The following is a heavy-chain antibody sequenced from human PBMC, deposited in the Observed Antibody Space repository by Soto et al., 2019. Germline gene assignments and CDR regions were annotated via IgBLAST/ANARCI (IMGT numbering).Heavy chain of an antibody. Sequence: ASVKVSCKVSGYTLTELSMHWVRQAPGKGLEWMGGFDPEDGETIYAQKFQGRVTMTEDTSTDTAYMELSSLGSEDTAVYYCATRSPRSNYYYYGMDVWGQGTTVTVSS. D-gene: IGHD4-4*01. CDR1: GYTLTELS. J-gene: IGHJ6*02. CDR2: FDPEDGET. CDR3: ATRSPRSNYYYYGMDV. V-gene: IGHV1-24*01.